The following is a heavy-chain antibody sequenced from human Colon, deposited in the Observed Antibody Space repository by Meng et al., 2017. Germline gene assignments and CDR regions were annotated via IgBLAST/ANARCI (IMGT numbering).Heavy chain of an antibody. V-gene: IGHV4-39*01. J-gene: IGHJ4*02. Sequence: QLQLQESGPGLVKPSETLSLICTVSGDSISSSSYYWGWIRQTPGKELDWIASVYYDGSTYYNPSLTSLKSRLTISIDTSKNQFSLRLSSVTAADTAVYFCARFAGNYVWGNSRYIFWGRGTLVTVSS. CDR3: ARFAGNYVWGNSRYIF. CDR1: GDSISSSSYY. D-gene: IGHD3-16*02. CDR2: VYYDGST.